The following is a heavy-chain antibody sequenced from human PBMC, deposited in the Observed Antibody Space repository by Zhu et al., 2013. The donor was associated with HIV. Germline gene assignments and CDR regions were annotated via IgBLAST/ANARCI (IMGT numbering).Heavy chain of an antibody. D-gene: IGHD3-22*01. CDR1: GGSFTHYA. J-gene: IGHJ4*03. V-gene: IGHV1-69*17. CDR2: IIPAFGVV. Sequence: QVTVMQSEAVVKKPGSSVRVSCKSTGGSFTHYAMNWVRQAPGQGFEWMGGIIPAFGVVNYAQRFQGRITISANKETSTDFLDLRSLTSGDTAIYYCARREKAYDNSGLFDYWGRRTVSPSP. CDR3: ARREKAYDNSGLFDY.